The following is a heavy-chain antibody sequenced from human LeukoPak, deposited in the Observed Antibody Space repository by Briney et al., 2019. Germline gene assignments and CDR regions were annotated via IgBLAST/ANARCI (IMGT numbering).Heavy chain of an antibody. CDR1: EFTFSSYT. V-gene: IGHV3-21*01. Sequence: GGSLRLSCAASEFTFSSYTMNWVRQAPGKGLEWVSSISSSSYYIYYADSVKGRFTISRDNSKNTLYLQINSLRAEDTAVYYCKEIDQWGQGTLVTVSS. J-gene: IGHJ4*02. CDR2: ISSSSYYI. CDR3: KEIDQ.